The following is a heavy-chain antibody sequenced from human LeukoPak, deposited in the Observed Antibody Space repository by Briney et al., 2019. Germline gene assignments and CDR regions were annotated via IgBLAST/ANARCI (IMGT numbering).Heavy chain of an antibody. J-gene: IGHJ4*02. CDR3: AKDRNYGHYDY. Sequence: GGSLRLSCAASGSTFSSYAMSWVRQAPGKGLEWVSAIGGSGGSTYYADSVKGRFTISRDNSKNTLYLQMNSLRAEDTAVYYCAKDRNYGHYDYWGQGTLVTVSS. V-gene: IGHV3-23*01. CDR2: IGGSGGST. D-gene: IGHD3-10*01. CDR1: GSTFSSYA.